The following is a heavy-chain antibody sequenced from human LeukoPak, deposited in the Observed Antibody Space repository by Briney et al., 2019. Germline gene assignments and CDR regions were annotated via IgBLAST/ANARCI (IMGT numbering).Heavy chain of an antibody. CDR2: LSDSGRTT. J-gene: IGHJ4*02. D-gene: IGHD2-15*01. CDR3: AKGGSSGGSCYFDY. Sequence: GGSLRLSCAASGFTFSNYAMTWVRQAPGKGLEWVSGLSDSGRTTYYTGSVKGRFTISRDNSKNTLYLQMNSLRAEDTAIYYCAKGGSSGGSCYFDYWGQGILVSVSS. V-gene: IGHV3-23*01. CDR1: GFTFSNYA.